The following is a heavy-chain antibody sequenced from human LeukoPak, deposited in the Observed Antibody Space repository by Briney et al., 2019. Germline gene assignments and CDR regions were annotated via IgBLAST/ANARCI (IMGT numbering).Heavy chain of an antibody. CDR2: ISTSTSYI. CDR1: GFTFSTYS. Sequence: GGSLRLSCAASGFTFSTYSMNWVRQAPGKGLEWVSSISTSTSYIYYADSVKGRFTISRDNAKNSLYLQMNSLRAEDTAVYYCARKRRNWFDPWGQGTLVTVSS. V-gene: IGHV3-21*01. J-gene: IGHJ5*02. CDR3: ARKRRNWFDP.